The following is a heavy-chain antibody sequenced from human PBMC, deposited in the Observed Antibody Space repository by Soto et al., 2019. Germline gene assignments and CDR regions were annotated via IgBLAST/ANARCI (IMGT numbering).Heavy chain of an antibody. CDR3: AREGSYSAYNFAHGIQLWSFDF. CDR2: IFSSGST. V-gene: IGHV4-4*07. J-gene: IGHJ4*02. CDR1: GGSINTFY. D-gene: IGHD5-12*01. Sequence: PSATLSLTCTVSGGSINTFYWSWVRQPAGKALEWIGRIFSSGSTSFNPSLESRVAMSVDTSKNHFSLSLSSVTAADMAVYYCAREGSYSAYNFAHGIQLWSFDFWGQGALVTVSS.